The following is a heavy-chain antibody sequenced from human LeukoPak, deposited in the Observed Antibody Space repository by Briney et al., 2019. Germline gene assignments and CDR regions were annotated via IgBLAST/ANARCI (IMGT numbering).Heavy chain of an antibody. D-gene: IGHD6-13*01. CDR3: ARGVYEEDVNY. Sequence: GGSLRLSCAASGFTFSNYWMHWVRQAPGKELVWVSRLSSDGRDPSYADSVKGRFTISRDNAKNTLYMQMNSLRAEDTAVYFCARGVYEEDVNYWGQGTLVTVSS. CDR2: LSSDGRDP. CDR1: GFTFSNYW. V-gene: IGHV3-74*01. J-gene: IGHJ4*02.